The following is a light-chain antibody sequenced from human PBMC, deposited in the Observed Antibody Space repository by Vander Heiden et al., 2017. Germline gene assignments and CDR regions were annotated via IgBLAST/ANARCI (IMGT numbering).Light chain of an antibody. J-gene: IGLJ2*01. V-gene: IGLV1-36*01. CDR2: YDD. CDR1: SSNIGNNA. CDR3: ATWDDSLNGVV. Sequence: QSGLTQPPSVSAAPRQRVTISCSGSSSNIGNNAVNWYQHLPGKAPKLLIYYDDRLPSGVSDRFSGSKSGTSASLAISGLQSEDEADYYCATWDDSLNGVVFGGGTRLTVL.